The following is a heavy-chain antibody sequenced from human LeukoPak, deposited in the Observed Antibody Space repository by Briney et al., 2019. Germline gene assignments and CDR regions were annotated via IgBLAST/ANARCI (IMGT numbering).Heavy chain of an antibody. J-gene: IGHJ3*01. CDR3: ARDGGVVVPAAPAVFDV. V-gene: IGHV4-4*07. CDR1: GRSISSYY. CDR2: IYISGST. D-gene: IGHD2-2*01. Sequence: PSETLSLTCTVSGRSISSYYWGWVRQPAGKGLEWIGRIYISGSTNYNPSLKSRVTMSTDTSKNQFSLKLSSVTAADTAIYYCARDGGVVVPAAPAVFDVWGQGTMVTVSS.